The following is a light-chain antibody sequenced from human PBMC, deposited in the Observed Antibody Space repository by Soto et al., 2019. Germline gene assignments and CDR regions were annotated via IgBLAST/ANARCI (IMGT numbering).Light chain of an antibody. CDR2: SNS. Sequence: QSVLAQPPSASGTPGQTVTISCSCGSSNIKTNGVSWYQQVPGAAPKLLIYSNSQRPSGAPDRFSGSKSGTSASLAISGLQSEDEATYHCSTWDDSLNGLIFGGGTKLTVL. CDR3: STWDDSLNGLI. CDR1: SSNIKTNG. V-gene: IGLV1-44*01. J-gene: IGLJ2*01.